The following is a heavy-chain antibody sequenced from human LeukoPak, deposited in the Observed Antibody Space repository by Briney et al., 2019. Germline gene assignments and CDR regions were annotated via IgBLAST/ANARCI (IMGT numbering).Heavy chain of an antibody. V-gene: IGHV3-30*02. D-gene: IGHD3-10*01. CDR1: GFTFSSYG. CDR3: ARDRLLWFGDSFDY. CDR2: IRYDGSNK. J-gene: IGHJ4*02. Sequence: GGSLRLSCAASGFTFSSYGMHWVRQAPGKGLEWVAFIRYDGSNKYYADSVKGRFTISRDNSKNTLYLQMNSLRAEDTAVYYCARDRLLWFGDSFDYWGQGTLVTVSS.